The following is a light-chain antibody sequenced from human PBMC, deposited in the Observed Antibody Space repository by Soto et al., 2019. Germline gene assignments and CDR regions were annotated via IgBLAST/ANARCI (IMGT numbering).Light chain of an antibody. V-gene: IGKV1-33*01. J-gene: IGKJ4*01. CDR3: HHYDYVPL. CDR2: DAS. Sequence: DIQMTQSPSSLSASVGDSVTITCQASQGVSNYLNWYQQKLGKAPKLLIYDASNSETGVPTRFGGSGSGTDFTFTISSLHADEIGTYYWHHYDYVPLFGGGTKVEIK. CDR1: QGVSNY.